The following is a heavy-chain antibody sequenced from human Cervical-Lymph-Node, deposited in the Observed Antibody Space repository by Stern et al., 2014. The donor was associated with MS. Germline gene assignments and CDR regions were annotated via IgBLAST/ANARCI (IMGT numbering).Heavy chain of an antibody. D-gene: IGHD4-17*01. J-gene: IGHJ4*02. CDR1: GFTFSHYS. V-gene: IGHV3-21*01. Sequence: VQLVESGGGLVKPGESLRLSCDASGFTFSHYSINWVRQAPGQGLGWISSISNNCTHTYYADSVEGRFTIARDSAKESVSLHMVSLRAEDTAVYYCARARVGDYARSPHLDSWGQGTLVTVSS. CDR3: ARARVGDYARSPHLDS. CDR2: ISNNCTHT.